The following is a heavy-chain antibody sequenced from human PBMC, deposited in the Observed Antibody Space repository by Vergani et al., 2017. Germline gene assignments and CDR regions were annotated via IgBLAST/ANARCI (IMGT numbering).Heavy chain of an antibody. Sequence: QVQLQESGPGLVKPSQTLSLTCTVSGGSICSGGYYWSWLRQHPGMGVEWFGYIYYSGITYYNPSLKSRVSISVDTSKNQFSLKLSSVTAADTAVYYCARTGDCSSTSCDFWYWFDPWGQGTLVTVSS. CDR2: IYYSGIT. CDR1: GGSICSGGYY. V-gene: IGHV4-31*03. J-gene: IGHJ5*02. CDR3: ARTGDCSSTSCDFWYWFDP. D-gene: IGHD2-2*01.